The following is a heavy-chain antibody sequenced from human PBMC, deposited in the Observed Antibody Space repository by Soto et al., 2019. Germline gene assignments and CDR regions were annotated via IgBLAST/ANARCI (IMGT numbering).Heavy chain of an antibody. CDR3: TTGPTLRPLAAFDI. V-gene: IGHV3-15*01. J-gene: IGHJ3*02. Sequence: EVQLVESGGGLVKPGGSLRLSCAASGFTFTNAWMTWVRQGPGKGLEWVGRIKSKTDGGTIDYAAPVKGRFTISRDDSKNTLYLQMNSLKTEDTAVYYCTTGPTLRPLAAFDIWGQGTVVTVSS. CDR2: IKSKTDGGTI. CDR1: GFTFTNAW.